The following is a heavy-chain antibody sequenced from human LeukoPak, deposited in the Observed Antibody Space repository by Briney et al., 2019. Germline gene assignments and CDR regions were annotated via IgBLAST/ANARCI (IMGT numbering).Heavy chain of an antibody. CDR2: ISGSGGST. Sequence: PGGSLRLSCAASGFTFSSYGMSWVRQAPGKGLEWVSAISGSGGSTYYADSVKGRFTISRDNSKNTLYLQMNSLRAEDTAVYYCAKQYYYDSSGYYRHDAFDIWGQGTMVTVSS. V-gene: IGHV3-23*01. CDR1: GFTFSSYG. J-gene: IGHJ3*02. D-gene: IGHD3-22*01. CDR3: AKQYYYDSSGYYRHDAFDI.